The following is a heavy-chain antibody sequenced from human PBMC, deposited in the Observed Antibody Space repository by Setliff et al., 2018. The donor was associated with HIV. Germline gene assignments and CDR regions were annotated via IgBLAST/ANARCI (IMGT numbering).Heavy chain of an antibody. V-gene: IGHV4-61*02. D-gene: IGHD5-18*01. J-gene: IGHJ4*02. CDR1: GGSISSGSYY. Sequence: PSETLSLTCTVSGGSISSGSYYWSWIRQPAGKGLEWIGRIYTSGSTNYNPSLKSRVTISIDTSRNQFSLKLNSVTAADTAVYFCARAPGYSYSFYFDSWGQGTLVTVSS. CDR3: ARAPGYSYSFYFDS. CDR2: IYTSGST.